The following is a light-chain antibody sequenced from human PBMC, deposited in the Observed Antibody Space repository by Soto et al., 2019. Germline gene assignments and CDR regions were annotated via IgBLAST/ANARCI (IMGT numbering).Light chain of an antibody. Sequence: EIFMKQSPATLSVVSGERATLSFRASQTIYSSLAWYQQRPGKAPRLLIYRASARATGIPARFSGSGSGTEFTLTIGSLQSEDSAVYYCQQYHNLGTFGQGTKVDNK. V-gene: IGKV3-15*01. CDR3: QQYHNLGT. CDR2: RAS. J-gene: IGKJ1*01. CDR1: QTIYSS.